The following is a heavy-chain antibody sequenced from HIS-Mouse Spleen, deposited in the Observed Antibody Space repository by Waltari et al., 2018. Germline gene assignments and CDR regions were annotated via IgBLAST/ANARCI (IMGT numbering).Heavy chain of an antibody. Sequence: QVQLVQSGAEVKKPGASVKVSCKASGYTSTSDDINWVRQATGEGLGWTGWMNPNSGNTGYSQKFQGRVNMTRNTSISTAYMELSSLRTEDTAVYYCARGPPPGTPLDYWGQGTLVTVSS. J-gene: IGHJ4*02. V-gene: IGHV1-8*01. CDR1: GYTSTSDD. CDR3: ARGPPPGTPLDY. CDR2: MNPNSGNT. D-gene: IGHD1-1*01.